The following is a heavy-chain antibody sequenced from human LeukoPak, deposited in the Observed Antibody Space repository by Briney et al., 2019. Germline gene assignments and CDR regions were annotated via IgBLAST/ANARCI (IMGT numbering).Heavy chain of an antibody. CDR1: GFTVSSNY. V-gene: IGHV3-23*01. CDR2: ISGSGGST. Sequence: GGSLRLSCAASGFTVSSNYMTWVRQAPGKGLEWVSAISGSGGSTYYADSVKGRFTISRDNSKNTLYLQMNSLRAEDTAVYYCAKDTPIAAAAFDIWGQGTMVTVSS. CDR3: AKDTPIAAAAFDI. J-gene: IGHJ3*02. D-gene: IGHD6-13*01.